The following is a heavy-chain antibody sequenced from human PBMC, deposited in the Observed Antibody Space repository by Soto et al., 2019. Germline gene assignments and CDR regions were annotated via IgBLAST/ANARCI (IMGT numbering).Heavy chain of an antibody. J-gene: IGHJ6*02. CDR1: GYSFSTHS. D-gene: IGHD1-1*01. CDR3: ARGRGMEENYYYYGMDV. CDR2: INGGNGNT. V-gene: IGHV1-3*01. Sequence: ASVKVSCKASGYSFSTHSIHWVRQAPGQGLEWMGWINGGNGNTKYSQKFRDRVTITRDASASTGYMELSSLRSEDTAVYYCARGRGMEENYYYYGMDVWGQGTTVTVSS.